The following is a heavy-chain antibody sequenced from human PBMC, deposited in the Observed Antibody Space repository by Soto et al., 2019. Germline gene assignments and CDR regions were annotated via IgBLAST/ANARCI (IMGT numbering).Heavy chain of an antibody. Sequence: LSRNCAVYGKSLSGYYWSWIRQPPGKALEWIGEINHSGNTNYNPSLKSRVTISVDTSRNQLFLNLSSVTAADTAMYYCARHHVRGRTIAGAAEFWGQGTLVTVSS. CDR3: ARHHVRGRTIAGAAEF. D-gene: IGHD1-26*01. J-gene: IGHJ4*02. CDR1: GKSLSGYY. CDR2: INHSGNT. V-gene: IGHV4-34*01.